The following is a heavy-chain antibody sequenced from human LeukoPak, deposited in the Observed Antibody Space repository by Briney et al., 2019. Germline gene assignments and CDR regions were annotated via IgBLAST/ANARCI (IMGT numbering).Heavy chain of an antibody. CDR3: ARHPFNYYYYMDV. Sequence: SETLSLTCTVSGGSISSNNYYWGWLRQPPGMGLEWIATIYYSGSTYYNPSLKSRVTISVDTSKNQFSLKLSSVTAADTAVYYCARHPFNYYYYMDVGGKGTTVTVS. CDR2: IYYSGST. CDR1: GGSISSNNYY. J-gene: IGHJ6*03. V-gene: IGHV4-39*01.